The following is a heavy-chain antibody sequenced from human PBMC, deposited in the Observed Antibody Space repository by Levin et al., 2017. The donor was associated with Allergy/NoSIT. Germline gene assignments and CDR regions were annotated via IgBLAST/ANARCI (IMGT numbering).Heavy chain of an antibody. J-gene: IGHJ6*02. CDR2: IYYSGST. Sequence: SQTLSLTCTVSGGSISSSSYYWGWIRQPPGKGLEWIGSIYYSGSTYYNPSLKSRVTISVDTSKNQFSLKLSSVTAADTAVYYCARHIDYSNHFSYGMDVWGQGTTVTVSS. CDR1: GGSISSSSYY. CDR3: ARHIDYSNHFSYGMDV. D-gene: IGHD4-11*01. V-gene: IGHV4-39*01.